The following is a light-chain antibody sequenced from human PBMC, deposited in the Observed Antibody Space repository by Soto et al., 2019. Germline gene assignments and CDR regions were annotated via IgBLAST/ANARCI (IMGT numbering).Light chain of an antibody. Sequence: QSALTQPASVSGSPGQSITISCTGTSSDVGSYNYVSWYQQHPGKAPKLMIYDVSNRPSGVSNRFSGSKSGNTASLTISGPQAEDEADYYCNSYTGSSTPYVFGTGTKVTVL. V-gene: IGLV2-14*03. CDR2: DVS. CDR1: SSDVGSYNY. J-gene: IGLJ1*01. CDR3: NSYTGSSTPYV.